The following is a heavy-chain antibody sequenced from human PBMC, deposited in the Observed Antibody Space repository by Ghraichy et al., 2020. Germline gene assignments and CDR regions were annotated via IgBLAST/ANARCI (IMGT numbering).Heavy chain of an antibody. D-gene: IGHD6-19*01. J-gene: IGHJ6*02. Sequence: ASVKVSCKASGYTFTSYDINWVRQATGQGLEWMGWMNPNSGNTGYAQKFQGRVTMTRNTSISTAYMELSSLRSEDTAVYYCAKTGGPNSSGWNRYYYYGMDVWGQGTTVTVSS. CDR3: AKTGGPNSSGWNRYYYYGMDV. V-gene: IGHV1-8*01. CDR1: GYTFTSYD. CDR2: MNPNSGNT.